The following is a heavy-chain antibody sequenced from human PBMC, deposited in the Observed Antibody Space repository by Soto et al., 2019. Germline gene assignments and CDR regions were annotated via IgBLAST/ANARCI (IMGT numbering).Heavy chain of an antibody. Sequence: SETLSLTCTVSGGSISSGDYYWSWIRQPPGRGLEWIGYIYYSGSTYYNPSLKSRVTISVDTSKNQFSLKLSSVTAADTAVYYWARGYSSSWQFDYWGQGTLVTVS. CDR3: ARGYSSSWQFDY. V-gene: IGHV4-30-4*01. J-gene: IGHJ4*02. D-gene: IGHD6-13*01. CDR1: GGSISSGDYY. CDR2: IYYSGST.